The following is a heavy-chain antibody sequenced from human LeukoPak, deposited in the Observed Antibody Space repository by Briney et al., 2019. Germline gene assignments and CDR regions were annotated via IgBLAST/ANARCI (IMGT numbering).Heavy chain of an antibody. CDR1: GFTFDDYA. J-gene: IGHJ4*02. CDR3: ARGDYGDYENLGDY. Sequence: GGSLRLSCAASGFTFDDYAMHWVRQAPGKGLEWVSGISWNSGSIGYADSVKGRFTISRDNAKNTLYLQMNSLRAEDTAVYYCARGDYGDYENLGDYWGQGTLVTVSS. D-gene: IGHD4-17*01. V-gene: IGHV3-9*01. CDR2: ISWNSGSI.